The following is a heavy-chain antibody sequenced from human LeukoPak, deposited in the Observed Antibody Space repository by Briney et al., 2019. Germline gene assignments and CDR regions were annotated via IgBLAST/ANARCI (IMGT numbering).Heavy chain of an antibody. D-gene: IGHD3-3*01. CDR2: IYPGEADT. CDR1: GYSFTSYW. V-gene: IGHV5-51*01. CDR3: ARHGSGVVAFSYNWFDP. J-gene: IGHJ5*02. Sequence: GEPLKTSCKGSGYSFTSYWIGWVRQMPGKGLEWMGSIYPGEADTRYSPSFQGQVTISVDKSLSTAYLQWSSLKASDTAMYYCARHGSGVVAFSYNWFDPWGQGALVTVSS.